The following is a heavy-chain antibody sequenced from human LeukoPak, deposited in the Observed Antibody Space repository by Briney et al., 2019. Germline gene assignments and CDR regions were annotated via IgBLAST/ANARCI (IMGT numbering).Heavy chain of an antibody. J-gene: IGHJ4*02. D-gene: IGHD3-22*01. CDR3: ARGYDSSGYYPDYFDY. CDR1: GGSIRSYY. V-gene: IGHV4-59*01. CDR2: IYYSGST. Sequence: SETLSLTCTVSGGSIRSYYWSWLRQPPGKGLEWIAYIYYSGSTNYNPSLKSRVTISVDTSKNQFSLKLSSVTAADTAVYYCARGYDSSGYYPDYFDYWGQGTLVTVSS.